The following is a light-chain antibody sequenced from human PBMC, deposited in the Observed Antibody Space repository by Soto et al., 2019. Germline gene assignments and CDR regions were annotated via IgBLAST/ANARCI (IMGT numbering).Light chain of an antibody. CDR3: QQYGSSPPSIT. CDR2: GAS. J-gene: IGKJ5*01. V-gene: IGKV3-20*01. Sequence: EIVLTQSPDTLSLSPGERATLSCRASQSVSASYLAWYQHKPGQAPRLLMYGASRRATGIPDRFSGSGSGTDFTLTISRLEPEDFAVYYCQQYGSSPPSITFGQGTRREIK. CDR1: QSVSASY.